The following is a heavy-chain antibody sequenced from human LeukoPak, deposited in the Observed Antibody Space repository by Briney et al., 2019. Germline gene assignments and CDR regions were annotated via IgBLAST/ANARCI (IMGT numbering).Heavy chain of an antibody. CDR3: ARDRDPTMIVVEYAFDI. CDR2: INPNSGGT. Sequence: ASVKVSCKASGYTFTGYYMHWVRQAPGQGLEWMGWINPNSGGTNYAQKFLGRVTMTRDTSISTAYMELSRLRSDDTAVYYCARDRDPTMIVVEYAFDIWGQGTMVTVSS. CDR1: GYTFTGYY. D-gene: IGHD3-22*01. J-gene: IGHJ3*02. V-gene: IGHV1-2*02.